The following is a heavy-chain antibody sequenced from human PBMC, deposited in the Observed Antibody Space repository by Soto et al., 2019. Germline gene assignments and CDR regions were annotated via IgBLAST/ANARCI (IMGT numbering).Heavy chain of an antibody. CDR2: IKQDGSEK. V-gene: IGHV3-7*01. J-gene: IGHJ4*02. Sequence: GGSLRLSCAASGFTFSSYWMSWVRQAPGKGLEWVANIKQDGSEKYYVDSVKGRFTISRDNAKNTLYLQMNGLTAEDTAVYYCARRSDYVWGSSRPSYWGQGTLVTVSS. CDR1: GFTFSSYW. CDR3: ARRSDYVWGSSRPSY. D-gene: IGHD3-16*02.